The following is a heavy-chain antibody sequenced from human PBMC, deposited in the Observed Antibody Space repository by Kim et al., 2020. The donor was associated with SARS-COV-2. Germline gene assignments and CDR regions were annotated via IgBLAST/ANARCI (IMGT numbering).Heavy chain of an antibody. CDR3: ARAEGSSWYRRFDY. V-gene: IGHV5-51*01. J-gene: IGHJ4*02. Sequence: STSFQGQVAISADKSISTAYLQWSSLKASDTAMYYCARAEGSSWYRRFDYWGQGTLVTVSS. D-gene: IGHD6-13*01.